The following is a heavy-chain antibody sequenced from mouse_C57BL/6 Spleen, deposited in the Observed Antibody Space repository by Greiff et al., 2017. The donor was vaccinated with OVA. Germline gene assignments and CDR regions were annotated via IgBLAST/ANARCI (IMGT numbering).Heavy chain of an antibody. D-gene: IGHD3-3*01. CDR1: GYSITSGYY. V-gene: IGHV3-6*01. Sequence: EVQLQESGPGLVKPSQSLSLTCSVTGYSITSGYYWNWIRQFPGNKLEWMGYISYDGSNNYNPSLKNRISITRDTSKNQFFLKLNSVTTEDTATYYCARGRDEAYFDYWGQGTTLTVSS. CDR3: ARGRDEAYFDY. J-gene: IGHJ2*01. CDR2: ISYDGSN.